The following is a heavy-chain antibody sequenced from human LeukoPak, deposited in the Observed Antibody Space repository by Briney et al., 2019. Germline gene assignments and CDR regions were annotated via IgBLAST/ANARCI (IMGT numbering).Heavy chain of an antibody. CDR2: INHSGST. D-gene: IGHD3-22*01. V-gene: IGHV4-34*01. CDR1: GGSFSGYY. J-gene: IGHJ6*02. CDR3: ARGSSGYAYYYYYGMDV. Sequence: PSETLSLTCAVYGGSFSGYYWSWIRQPPGKGLEWIGEINHSGSTNYNPSLKSRVTISVDTSKNQFSLKLSSVTAADTAVYYCARGSSGYAYYYYYGMDVWGQGTTVTVSS.